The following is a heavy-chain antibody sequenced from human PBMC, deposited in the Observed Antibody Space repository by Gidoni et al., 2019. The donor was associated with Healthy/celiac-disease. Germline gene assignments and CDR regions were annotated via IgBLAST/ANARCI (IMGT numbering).Heavy chain of an antibody. CDR3: TTGYDTPRY. V-gene: IGHV3-15*01. J-gene: IGHJ4*02. D-gene: IGHD3-22*01. CDR2: IKSKTDGGTT. CDR1: GLTFSNAG. Sequence: DVHLVESVGGFVHPWGSLRLTLPALGLTFSNAGMSWVRQAPGKGLEWVGRIKSKTDGGTTDYAAPVKGRFTISRDDAKNTLYLQMNSLKTEDTAVYYCTTGYDTPRYWGQRTLVTVSS.